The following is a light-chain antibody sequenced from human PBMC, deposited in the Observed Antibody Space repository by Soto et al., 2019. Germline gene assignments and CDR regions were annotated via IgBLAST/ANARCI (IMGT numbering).Light chain of an antibody. J-gene: IGKJ1*01. CDR3: QQYDLYPWT. V-gene: IGKV1-5*03. CDR1: QSISSW. CDR2: TAS. Sequence: DIQMTQSPSTLSASVGDRVTITCRASQSISSWLAWYQQRPGKAPKLLIYTASSLESGVPSRFSGSGSGTEFTLTISSLQPDDFATYYCQQYDLYPWTFGQGTKVAI.